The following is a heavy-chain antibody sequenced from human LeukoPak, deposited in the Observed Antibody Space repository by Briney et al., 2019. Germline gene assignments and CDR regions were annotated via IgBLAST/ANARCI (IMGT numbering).Heavy chain of an antibody. CDR3: ARDSYGGTTGY. Sequence: ASVKVSCKASGYTFTSYGISWVRQAPGQGLEWMGWTSAYNGNTNYAQILQGRVTMTTDTSTSTAYMELRSLRSDDTAAYYCARDSYGGTTGYWGQGTLVTVSS. V-gene: IGHV1-18*01. CDR1: GYTFTSYG. D-gene: IGHD4-23*01. J-gene: IGHJ4*02. CDR2: TSAYNGNT.